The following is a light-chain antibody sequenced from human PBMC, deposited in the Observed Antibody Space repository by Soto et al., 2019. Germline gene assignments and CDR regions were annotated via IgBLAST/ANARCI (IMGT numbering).Light chain of an antibody. CDR1: QSVSSK. V-gene: IGKV3D-15*01. Sequence: EIVMTQSPATLSVSPGERATLSCRASQSVSSKLAWYQQKPGQAPRLLIYAASTRATGIPARFSGSGSGTEFTLNISSLQSEDFAIYYCQQYNIWRTFGQGTDVEIK. CDR3: QQYNIWRT. CDR2: AAS. J-gene: IGKJ1*01.